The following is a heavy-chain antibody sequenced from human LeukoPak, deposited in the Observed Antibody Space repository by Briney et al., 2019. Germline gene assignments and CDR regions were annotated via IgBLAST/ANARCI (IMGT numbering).Heavy chain of an antibody. Sequence: TGGSLRLSCAASGFTFSSYSMNWVRRAPGKGLEWVSYISSSSSTIYYADSVKGRFTISRDNAKNSLYLQMNSLRAEDTAVYYCAKEDYSSSFDYWGQGTLVTVSS. CDR3: AKEDYSSSFDY. D-gene: IGHD4-11*01. J-gene: IGHJ4*02. V-gene: IGHV3-48*04. CDR1: GFTFSSYS. CDR2: ISSSSSTI.